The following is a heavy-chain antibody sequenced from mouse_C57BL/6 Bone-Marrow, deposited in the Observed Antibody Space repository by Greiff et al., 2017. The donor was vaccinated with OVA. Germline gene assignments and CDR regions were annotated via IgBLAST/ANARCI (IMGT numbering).Heavy chain of an antibody. Sequence: VKLLESGAELARPGASVKLSCKASGYTFTSSGISWVKQRPGQGLEWIGEIYPRSGNTYYNEKFKGKATLTADKSSSTAYMELRRLTSEDSAVYFCARGHSNYDDYWGQGTTLTVSS. V-gene: IGHV1-81*01. J-gene: IGHJ2*01. CDR3: ARGHSNYDDY. CDR2: IYPRSGNT. D-gene: IGHD2-5*01. CDR1: GYTFTSSG.